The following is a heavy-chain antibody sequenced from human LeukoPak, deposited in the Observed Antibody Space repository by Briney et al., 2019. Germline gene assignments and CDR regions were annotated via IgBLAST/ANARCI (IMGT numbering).Heavy chain of an antibody. V-gene: IGHV4-34*01. J-gene: IGHJ4*02. CDR1: GGSFGVYY. CDR2: INHSGST. Sequence: SETLSLTCAVHGGSFGVYYWSWIRPPPGKGLEWIGEINHSGSTNYNPSLKSRVTISVDTSKNHFSLKLSSVTAADTAVYYCAGPGAGDLDYWGQGTLVTVSS. D-gene: IGHD3-10*01. CDR3: AGPGAGDLDY.